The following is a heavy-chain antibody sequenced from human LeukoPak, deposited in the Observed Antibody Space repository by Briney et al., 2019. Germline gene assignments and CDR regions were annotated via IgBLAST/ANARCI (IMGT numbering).Heavy chain of an antibody. D-gene: IGHD3-10*01. Sequence: SASLSLACSVSGGSISGGVCFWRWIRPPPGQLLQWIGYIYYSGTTDHTPALKSRVTRSVDTSNNQFSLKLSSVTAANTPAYYGARGYGSGSSQEAFSDYSGQGTLVTVSS. J-gene: IGHJ4*02. V-gene: IGHV4-30-4*01. CDR3: ARGYGSGSSQEAFSDY. CDR2: IYYSGTT. CDR1: GGSISGGVCF.